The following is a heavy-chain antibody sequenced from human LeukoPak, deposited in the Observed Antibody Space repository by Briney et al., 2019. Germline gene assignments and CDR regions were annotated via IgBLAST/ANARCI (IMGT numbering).Heavy chain of an antibody. CDR2: ISGSGGST. V-gene: IGHV3-23*01. J-gene: IGHJ6*03. CDR1: GFTFSSYA. D-gene: IGHD6-13*01. CDR3: AKGSSSWYYYYMDV. Sequence: PGGSLRLSCAASGFTFSSYAMSWVRQAPGKGLEWVSAISGSGGSTYYADSVKGRFTISRDNSKNTLYLQMNSLRAEDTAVYYCAKGSSSWYYYYMDVWGKGTTVTVSS.